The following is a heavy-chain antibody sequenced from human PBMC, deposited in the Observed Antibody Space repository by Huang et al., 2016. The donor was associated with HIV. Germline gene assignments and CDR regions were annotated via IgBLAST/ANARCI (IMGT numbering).Heavy chain of an antibody. Sequence: QVQLVESGGGVVQPGKSLRLSCAASGFRFSTYAMHWVRQAPGKGLEWVAVISDDGSDKIYADSVKGRFTISRDKSKTTVSLQMNSLRTDDTGVYYCAREDAVIDYWGQGARVTVSS. V-gene: IGHV3-30-3*01. J-gene: IGHJ4*02. CDR1: GFRFSTYA. CDR3: AREDAVIDY. CDR2: ISDDGSDK.